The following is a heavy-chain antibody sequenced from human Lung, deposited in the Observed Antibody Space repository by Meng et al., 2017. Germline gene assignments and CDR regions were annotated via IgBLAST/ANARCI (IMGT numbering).Heavy chain of an antibody. V-gene: IGHV3-15*01. CDR2: IKSNTDGGTT. D-gene: IGHD3-9*01. J-gene: IGHJ4*02. Sequence: EVQLVESGGDLVKPGGSLRLSLAGSGFYFSNAWMSWVRQAPGKGLEWVGRIKSNTDGGTTEYAAPVTGRFTISRDDSKSTLNLHLSGLRTDDTGVYYCTWDDKAVSDYWGQGTLVTVSS. CDR3: TWDDKAVSDY. CDR1: GFYFSNAW.